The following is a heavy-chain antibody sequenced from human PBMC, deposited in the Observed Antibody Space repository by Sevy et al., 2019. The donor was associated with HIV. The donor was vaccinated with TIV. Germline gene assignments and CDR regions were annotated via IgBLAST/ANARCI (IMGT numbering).Heavy chain of an antibody. CDR1: GYTFTSYY. Sequence: ASVKVSCKASGYTFTSYYMHWVRQAPGQGLEWMGMISPSGGSRSYAQKFQGRVTMTRDTSTSIVYMERSRLRSEDTAVYYCARDTGTSITARPSAFDIWGQGTMVTVSS. J-gene: IGHJ3*02. V-gene: IGHV1-46*01. CDR3: ARDTGTSITARPSAFDI. D-gene: IGHD6-6*01. CDR2: ISPSGGSR.